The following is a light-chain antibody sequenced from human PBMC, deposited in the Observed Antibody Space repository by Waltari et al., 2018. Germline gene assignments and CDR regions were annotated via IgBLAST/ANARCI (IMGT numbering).Light chain of an antibody. CDR2: KAS. J-gene: IGKJ1*01. V-gene: IGKV1-5*03. CDR1: PNINTR. Sequence: DIQMTQSPSTLSASVGDRVTITSRASPNINTRLAWPQEKPGKAPKLLSYKASSLESGVPSRFSGSGSETEFTLTISSLQPDDFATYYCLQYNGEPRTFGQGTKEEVK. CDR3: LQYNGEPRT.